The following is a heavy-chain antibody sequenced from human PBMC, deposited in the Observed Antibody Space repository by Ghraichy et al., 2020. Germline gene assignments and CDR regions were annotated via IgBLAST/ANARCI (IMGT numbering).Heavy chain of an antibody. Sequence: GSLRLSCVASGFTVSSNYMSWIRQAPGKGLEWVSVIYSGGSTYYADSVKGRFTISRDNSKNTLYLQMNSLRAEDTAVYYCARAKFEVVVAAVYYYYYYMDVWGKGTTVTVSS. J-gene: IGHJ6*03. CDR3: ARAKFEVVVAAVYYYYYYMDV. CDR1: GFTVSSNY. CDR2: IYSGGST. D-gene: IGHD2-15*01. V-gene: IGHV3-53*01.